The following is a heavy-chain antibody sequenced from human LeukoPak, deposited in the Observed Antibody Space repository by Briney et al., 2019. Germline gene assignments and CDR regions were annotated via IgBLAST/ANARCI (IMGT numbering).Heavy chain of an antibody. J-gene: IGHJ4*02. CDR3: AKDVYYYEGSGYYHFDY. CDR1: GFTFSSYA. D-gene: IGHD3-22*01. V-gene: IGHV3-23*01. CDR2: ISGSGGST. Sequence: GGSLRLSCAASGFTFSSYAMSWVRQAPGKGLEWVSGISGSGGSTYYADSVKGRFTISRDNSKNTLYLQMNSLRAEDTAVYYCAKDVYYYEGSGYYHFDYWGQGTLVTVSS.